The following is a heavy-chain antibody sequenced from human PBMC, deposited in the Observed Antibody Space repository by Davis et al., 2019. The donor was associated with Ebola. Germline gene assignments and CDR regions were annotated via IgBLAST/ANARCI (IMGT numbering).Heavy chain of an antibody. D-gene: IGHD6-19*01. Sequence: GESLKISCAASGLSIHMYWMTWVRQAPGKGLEWVANIKEDGSEKYYVDSVKGRFIISRDNRNNLLYLQMNSLRREDTAFYFCVKEHSSGWPNFDSWGQGTLVTVSS. V-gene: IGHV3-7*03. CDR3: VKEHSSGWPNFDS. CDR2: IKEDGSEK. J-gene: IGHJ4*02. CDR1: GLSIHMYW.